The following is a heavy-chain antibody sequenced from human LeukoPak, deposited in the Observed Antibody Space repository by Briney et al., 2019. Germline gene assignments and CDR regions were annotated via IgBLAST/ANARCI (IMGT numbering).Heavy chain of an antibody. CDR1: GYSFTSYA. J-gene: IGHJ4*02. V-gene: IGHV1-3*01. CDR2: INAGNGNT. D-gene: IGHD4-17*01. CDR3: ARGIFPLAYGDPGYFDC. Sequence: ASVKVSFKASGYSFTSYAMHWVRQAPGQRLEWMGWINAGNGNTKYSQKFQGRVTITRDTSASTAYMELSSLRSEDTAVYSCARGIFPLAYGDPGYFDCWGQGTLVTVSS.